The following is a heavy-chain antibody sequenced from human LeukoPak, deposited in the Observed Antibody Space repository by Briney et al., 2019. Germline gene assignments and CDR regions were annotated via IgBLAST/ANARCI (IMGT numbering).Heavy chain of an antibody. J-gene: IGHJ1*01. V-gene: IGHV3-33*01. Sequence: GRSLRLSCAASGFTFSSHGMHWVRQAPGKGLEWVAVIWYDGSNKYYADSVKGRFTISRDNSKNTLYLQMNSLRAEDTAVYYCARGPRYFDWLSKSEYFQHWGQGTLVTVSS. D-gene: IGHD3-9*01. CDR2: IWYDGSNK. CDR1: GFTFSSHG. CDR3: ARGPRYFDWLSKSEYFQH.